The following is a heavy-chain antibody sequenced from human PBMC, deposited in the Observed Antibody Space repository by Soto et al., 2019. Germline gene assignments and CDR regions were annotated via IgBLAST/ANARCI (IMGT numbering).Heavy chain of an antibody. CDR1: GFTFSSYS. V-gene: IGHV3-48*02. CDR2: ISSSSSTI. CDR3: AREGSTLNWFDP. J-gene: IGHJ5*02. Sequence: EVQLVESGGGLVQPGGSLRLSCAASGFTFSSYSMNWVRQAPGKGLEWVSYISSSSSTIYYADSVTGRCTISRANAKNSLYLQMNSLRDEDTAVYYCAREGSTLNWFDPWGQGTLVTVSS.